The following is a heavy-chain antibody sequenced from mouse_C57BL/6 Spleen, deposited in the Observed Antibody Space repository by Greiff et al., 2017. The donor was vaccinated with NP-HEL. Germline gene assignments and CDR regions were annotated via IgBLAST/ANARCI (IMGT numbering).Heavy chain of an antibody. CDR1: GYAFSSYW. Sequence: VQLQQSGASVKISCKASGYAFSSYWMNWVKQRPGKGLEWIGQIYPGDGDTYYNGKFKGKATLTADKSSSTAYMQISSLTSEDSAVYFCARRGYYGSSDYWGQGTTLTVSS. J-gene: IGHJ2*01. V-gene: IGHV1-80*01. CDR2: IYPGDGDT. CDR3: ARRGYYGSSDY. D-gene: IGHD1-1*01.